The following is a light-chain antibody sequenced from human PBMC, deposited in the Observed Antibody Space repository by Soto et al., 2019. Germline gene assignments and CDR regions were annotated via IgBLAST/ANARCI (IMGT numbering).Light chain of an antibody. J-gene: IGLJ1*01. CDR3: SSYTSSSTYV. V-gene: IGLV2-14*01. CDR2: DVT. CDR1: RSDVGGYNY. Sequence: QSALTQPASVSGSPVQSITISCTGTRSDVGGYNYVYWHQQHPGKAPKLMIYDVTNRPSGVSDRFSGSKSGNTASLTISGLSAEDDADYYCSSYTSSSTYVFGAGTKVTVL.